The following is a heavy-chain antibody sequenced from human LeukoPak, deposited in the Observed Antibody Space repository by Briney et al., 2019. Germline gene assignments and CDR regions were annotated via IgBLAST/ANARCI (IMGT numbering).Heavy chain of an antibody. D-gene: IGHD3-16*01. CDR1: GGSISSGVYY. CDR3: ARHYGP. J-gene: IGHJ5*02. V-gene: IGHV4-31*03. CDR2: IFDSGTT. Sequence: SETLSLTCTVSGGSISSGVYYWNWIRQHPGKGLEWIGFIFDSGTTYYNPSLRSRVDMSVDTSKNQFSLRLTSITAADTAVYYCARHYGPWGQGTLVTVSS.